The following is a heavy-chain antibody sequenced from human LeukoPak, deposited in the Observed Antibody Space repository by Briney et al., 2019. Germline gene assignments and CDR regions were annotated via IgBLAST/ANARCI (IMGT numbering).Heavy chain of an antibody. CDR1: GFTFSSYS. V-gene: IGHV3-21*01. J-gene: IGHJ4*02. D-gene: IGHD4-23*01. CDR2: ISSSSSYI. Sequence: PGGSLRLSCAASGFTFSSYSMNWVRQAPGKGLEWVSSISSSSSYIYYADSVKGRFTISRDNAKNSLYLQMNSLRAEDTAVYYCARDRDGGNPPGPFDYWGQGTLVTVSS. CDR3: ARDRDGGNPPGPFDY.